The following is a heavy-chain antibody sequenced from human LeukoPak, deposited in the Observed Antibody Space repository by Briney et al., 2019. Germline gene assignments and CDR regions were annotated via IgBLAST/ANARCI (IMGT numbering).Heavy chain of an antibody. D-gene: IGHD3-22*01. J-gene: IGHJ5*02. V-gene: IGHV3-7*01. CDR3: TRGRLTMT. CDR1: GFTFSSSW. Sequence: GGSPRLSCAASGFTFSSSWMSWVRQAPGKGLEWVANIKEDGSEKCYVEPVKGRFSISRDNAKNSLYLQMNSLRVEDTAVYYCTRGRLTMTWGQGTLVTVSS. CDR2: IKEDGSEK.